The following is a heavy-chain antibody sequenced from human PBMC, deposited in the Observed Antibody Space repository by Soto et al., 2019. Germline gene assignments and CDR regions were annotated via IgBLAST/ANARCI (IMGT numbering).Heavy chain of an antibody. CDR3: AKHRLSVAGYLHGMAV. J-gene: IGHJ6*02. D-gene: IGHD6-19*01. CDR1: GFTFSSYG. Sequence: QVQLVESGGGVVQPGRSLRLSCAASGFTFSSYGMHWVRQAPGKGLEWVAVISHDGSKKYFADSVKGRFTISRDNSQNTLYLQMNSLRAEDTAVYYCAKHRLSVAGYLHGMAVWGQGTTVTVAS. CDR2: ISHDGSKK. V-gene: IGHV3-30*18.